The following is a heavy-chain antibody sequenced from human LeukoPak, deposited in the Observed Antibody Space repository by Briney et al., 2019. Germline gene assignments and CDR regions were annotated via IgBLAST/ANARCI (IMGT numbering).Heavy chain of an antibody. V-gene: IGHV3-48*01. J-gene: IGHJ4*02. Sequence: GGSLRLSCAASGFTISSHTMNWVRQAPGKGLEWVSYISSSSSNIYYADPVKGRFTISRDNAKNSRYLQMNSLRAEDTAVYYCARGQKDFDQWGQGTPVSVSS. CDR3: ARGQKDFDQ. CDR2: ISSSSSNI. CDR1: GFTISSHT.